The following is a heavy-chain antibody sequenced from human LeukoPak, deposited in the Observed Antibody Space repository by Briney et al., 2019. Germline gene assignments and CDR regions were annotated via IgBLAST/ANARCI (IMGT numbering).Heavy chain of an antibody. CDR3: ARRADRATTVTSFWFIDL. CDR1: GYTFTGYY. Sequence: ASVKVSCKASGYTFTGYYMYWVRQAPGQGLEWMGWINPNSGDTNYAQKFQGRVTMTRDTSISTVYMELSRLRSDDTAVYYCARRADRATTVTSFWFIDLWGRGSLVTVSS. CDR2: INPNSGDT. J-gene: IGHJ2*01. D-gene: IGHD4-17*01. V-gene: IGHV1-2*02.